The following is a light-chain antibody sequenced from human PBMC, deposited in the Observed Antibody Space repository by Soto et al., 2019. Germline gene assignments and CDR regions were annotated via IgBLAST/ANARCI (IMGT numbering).Light chain of an antibody. CDR3: QQYYSFPRT. J-gene: IGKJ1*01. CDR2: SAS. Sequence: AIQVTQSPSSVSASVGDRVTITCRASQPISSWLAWYQQKPGQPPNLLIYSASTLQSGVPSRFSGSGSGTDFTLTISCLQSEDFATYYCQQYYSFPRTFGQGTKVDIK. V-gene: IGKV1-8*01. CDR1: QPISSW.